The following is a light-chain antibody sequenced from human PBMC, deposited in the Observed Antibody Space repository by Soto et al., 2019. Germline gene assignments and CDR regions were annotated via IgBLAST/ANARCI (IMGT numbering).Light chain of an antibody. J-gene: IGLJ2*01. CDR3: SSYASSNNLV. Sequence: QSALTQPPSASGSPGQSVTISCTGTSSDVGSYNYVSWYQQQPGKAPKLMIYEVSKRPSGVPDRFSGSKSGNTASLTVSGLQAEDEADYYCSSYASSNNLVFGGGTKPTVL. CDR2: EVS. CDR1: SSDVGSYNY. V-gene: IGLV2-8*01.